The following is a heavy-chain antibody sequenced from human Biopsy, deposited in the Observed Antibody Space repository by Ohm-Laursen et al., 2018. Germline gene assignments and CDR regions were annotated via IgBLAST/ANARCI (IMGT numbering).Heavy chain of an antibody. Sequence: SLRLSCSASRFTFEDYAMQWVRLTPGKGLEWVSGIDWNRGSIAYGDSVEGRFTISRDNGKNFLYLQMSSLRVEDTALYFCAKDKGAHINYGDLYYFDSWGPGTMVTVSA. V-gene: IGHV3-9*01. CDR2: IDWNRGSI. CDR3: AKDKGAHINYGDLYYFDS. D-gene: IGHD3-10*01. J-gene: IGHJ4*02. CDR1: RFTFEDYA.